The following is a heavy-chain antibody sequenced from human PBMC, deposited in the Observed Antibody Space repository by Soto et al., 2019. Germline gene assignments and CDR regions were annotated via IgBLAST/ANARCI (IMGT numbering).Heavy chain of an antibody. D-gene: IGHD1-26*01. CDR1: GGTFSSYA. CDR2: SIPIFGTA. V-gene: IGHV1-69*01. CDR3: ARGAREPPQGGFDY. Sequence: QVQLVQSGAEVKKPGSSVKVSCKASGGTFSSYAISWVRQAPGQGLEWMGGSIPIFGTANYAQKFQGRVTITADESTSTAYMELSSLRSEDTAVYYCARGAREPPQGGFDYWGQGTLVTVSS. J-gene: IGHJ4*02.